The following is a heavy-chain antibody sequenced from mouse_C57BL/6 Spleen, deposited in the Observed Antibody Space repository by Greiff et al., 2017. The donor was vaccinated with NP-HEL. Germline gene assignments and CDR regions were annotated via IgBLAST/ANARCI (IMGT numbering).Heavy chain of an antibody. D-gene: IGHD3-2*02. CDR3: ARGEIDSAGYDAY. V-gene: IGHV1-69*01. J-gene: IGHJ3*01. CDR2: IDPSDSYT. CDR1: GYTFTSYW. Sequence: QVQLKQPGAELVMPGASVKLSCKASGYTFTSYWMHWVKQRPGQGLEWIGEIDPSDSYTNYNQKFKSKSTLTVDKSSSTAYMQLSSLTSEDSAVYYCARGEIDSAGYDAYWGQGTLVTVSA.